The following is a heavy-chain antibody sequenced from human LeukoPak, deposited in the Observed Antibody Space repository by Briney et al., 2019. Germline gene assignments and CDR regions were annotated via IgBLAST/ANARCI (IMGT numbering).Heavy chain of an antibody. CDR1: GVSISSGSYY. J-gene: IGHJ5*02. Sequence: SETLSLTCTVSGVSISSGSYYWSWIRQPAGKGLEWIGRIHTSGNTNYNPSLKSRVTISIDTSKNQVSLILSSVTAADTAVYFCARGQSGVRGANVPNLMGFDPWGQGTLVIVSS. CDR2: IHTSGNT. V-gene: IGHV4-61*02. CDR3: ARGQSGVRGANVPNLMGFDP. D-gene: IGHD3-10*01.